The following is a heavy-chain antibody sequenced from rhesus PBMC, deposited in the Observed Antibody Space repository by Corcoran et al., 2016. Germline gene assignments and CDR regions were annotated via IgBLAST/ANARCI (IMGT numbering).Heavy chain of an antibody. CDR1: GYTFTDYY. D-gene: IGHD3-3*01. J-gene: IGHJ5-1*01. V-gene: IGHV1-111*02. CDR2: IDPEDGEA. Sequence: EVQLVQSGAEVKKPGASVKISCKASGYTFTDYYLHWGRQAPGKWREWRGRIDPEDGEADYAQKFQDRVTITADTSTDTAYMELSSLRSEDTAMYYCATGPITIFGVAPPDVWGPGVLVTVSS. CDR3: ATGPITIFGVAPPDV.